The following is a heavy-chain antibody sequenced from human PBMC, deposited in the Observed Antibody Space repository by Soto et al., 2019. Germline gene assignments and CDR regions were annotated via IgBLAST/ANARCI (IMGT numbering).Heavy chain of an antibody. V-gene: IGHV3-30-3*01. Sequence: QVQLVESGGGVVQPETSLRLSCTVSGFTFRNYPMHWVRQAPGKGLEWVAVISYDGTNQYYTHSVKGRFTISSDNSKNTLSLVMNSLRPEDTAVYYCARESTLGYYYGLDVWGQGTTVTVSS. J-gene: IGHJ6*02. CDR1: GFTFRNYP. CDR2: ISYDGTNQ. CDR3: ARESTLGYYYGLDV. D-gene: IGHD2-15*01.